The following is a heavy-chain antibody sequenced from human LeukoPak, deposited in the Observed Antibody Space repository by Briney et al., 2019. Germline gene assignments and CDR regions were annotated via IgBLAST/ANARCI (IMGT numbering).Heavy chain of an antibody. V-gene: IGHV5-51*01. D-gene: IGHD3-22*01. CDR2: IYPGDSDT. J-gene: IGHJ6*03. CDR3: ARDGDVYYDSSGYYPHYYYYMDV. Sequence: GESLKISCKGSGYSFTSYWIGWVRQMPGKGLEWMGIIYPGDSDTRYSPSFQGQVTISADKSISTAYLQWSSLKASDTAMYYCARDGDVYYDSSGYYPHYYYYMDVWGKGTTVTVSS. CDR1: GYSFTSYW.